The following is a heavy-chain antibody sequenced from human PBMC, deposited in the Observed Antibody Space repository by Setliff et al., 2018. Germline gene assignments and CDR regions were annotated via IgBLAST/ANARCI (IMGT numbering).Heavy chain of an antibody. CDR1: GASINSLSW. J-gene: IGHJ4*02. Sequence: SETLSLTCAVSGASINSLSWWSWIRQPPGKGLEWIGEINHSGSTNYNPSLKIRVTISVDTSKNQFSLKLSSVTAADTAVYYCARVRAADDYWGQGTLVTVSS. CDR2: INHSGST. V-gene: IGHV4-4*02. D-gene: IGHD6-25*01. CDR3: ARVRAADDY.